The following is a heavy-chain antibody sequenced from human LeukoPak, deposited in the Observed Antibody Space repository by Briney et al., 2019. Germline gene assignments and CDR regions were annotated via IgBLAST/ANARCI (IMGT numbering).Heavy chain of an antibody. J-gene: IGHJ4*02. CDR1: GGSISSGGYY. CDR2: IYYSGST. V-gene: IGHV4-31*03. CDR3: ARAYSNYYDSSGYFDY. D-gene: IGHD3-22*01. Sequence: SETLSLTCTVSGGSISSGGYYWSWIRQHPGKGLEWIGYIYYSGSTYYNPSLKSRVTVSVDTSKNQFSLKLSSVTAADTAVYYCARAYSNYYDSSGYFDYWGQGTLVTVSS.